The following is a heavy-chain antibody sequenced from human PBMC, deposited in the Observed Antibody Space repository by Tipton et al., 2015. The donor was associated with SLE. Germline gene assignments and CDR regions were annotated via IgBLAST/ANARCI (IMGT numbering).Heavy chain of an antibody. D-gene: IGHD6-19*01. CDR1: GFTFSTYG. V-gene: IGHV3-30*02. J-gene: IGHJ4*02. CDR3: ARDRGSGWYGQGFEMDY. Sequence: SGFTFSTYGMHWVRQAPGKGLEWVAFLRYDGSNQYYADSVQGRFTISRDNSKNTLYLQMSSLRAEDTATYYCARDRGSGWYGQGFEMDYWGQGTLVAVSS. CDR2: LRYDGSNQ.